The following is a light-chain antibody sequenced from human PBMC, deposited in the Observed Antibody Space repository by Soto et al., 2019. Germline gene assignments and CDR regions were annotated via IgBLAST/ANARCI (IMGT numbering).Light chain of an antibody. J-gene: IGKJ1*01. CDR2: GAS. CDR3: HKYGSSPRT. V-gene: IGKV3-20*01. CDR1: QSVSSSY. Sequence: EIVLTQSPGTLSLSPGERATLSCRARQSVSSSYLAWYQQKPGQAPRLLIYGASSRATGIPDRFRGSVSGTDFTLTISILEPEDFAVYYCHKYGSSPRTFGQGTKVEIK.